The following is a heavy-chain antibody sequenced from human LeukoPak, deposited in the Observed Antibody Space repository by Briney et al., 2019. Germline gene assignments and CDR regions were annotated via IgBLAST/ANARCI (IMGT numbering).Heavy chain of an antibody. CDR2: INHSGST. D-gene: IGHD3-22*01. Sequence: KPPETLSLTCAVYGGSFSGYYWSWIRQPPGKGLEWIGEINHSGSTNYNPSLKSRVTISVDTSKNQFSLKLSSVTAADTAVYYCARVAYYDSSGYYYFDYWGQGTLVTVSS. V-gene: IGHV4-34*01. CDR3: ARVAYYDSSGYYYFDY. CDR1: GGSFSGYY. J-gene: IGHJ4*02.